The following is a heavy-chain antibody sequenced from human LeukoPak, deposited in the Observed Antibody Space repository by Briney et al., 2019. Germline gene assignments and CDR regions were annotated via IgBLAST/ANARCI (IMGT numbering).Heavy chain of an antibody. CDR2: INHSGST. V-gene: IGHV4-34*01. D-gene: IGHD2-2*02. CDR3: ARVPFRYCSSTSCYTANYYYYGMDV. Sequence: SETLSLTCAVYGGSFSGYYWSWIRQPPGKGLEWIGEINHSGSTNYNQSLKSRVTISVDTSKNQFSLKLSSVTAADTAVYYCARVPFRYCSSTSCYTANYYYYGMDVWGQGTTVTVSS. CDR1: GGSFSGYY. J-gene: IGHJ6*02.